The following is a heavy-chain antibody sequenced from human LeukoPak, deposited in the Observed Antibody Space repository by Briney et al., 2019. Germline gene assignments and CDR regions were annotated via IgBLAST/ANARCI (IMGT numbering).Heavy chain of an antibody. CDR1: GFMFSDYW. J-gene: IGHJ4*02. V-gene: IGHV3-7*01. D-gene: IGHD5-24*01. CDR3: TRDRGWQQFDY. Sequence: GGSLRLSCAASGFMFSDYWMTWVRQAPGKGLERVANIKEDGTEKYYVESVRGRFTISRDNAKNSLYLQMSSLRADDTAVYYCTRDRGWQQFDYWGQGTLVTVSS. CDR2: IKEDGTEK.